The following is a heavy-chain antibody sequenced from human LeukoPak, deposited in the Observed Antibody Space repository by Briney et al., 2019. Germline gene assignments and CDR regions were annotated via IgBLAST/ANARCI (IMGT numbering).Heavy chain of an antibody. Sequence: GGSLRLSCAASGFTFSDYYMSWIRQAPGKGLEWVSYISSSGSTIYYADSVKGRFTISRDNAKNSLYLQMNSLRAEDTAVYYCARDTEYYSSTSCSKAFDYWGQGTLVTVSS. D-gene: IGHD2-2*01. V-gene: IGHV3-11*01. CDR2: ISSSGSTI. CDR1: GFTFSDYY. CDR3: ARDTEYYSSTSCSKAFDY. J-gene: IGHJ4*02.